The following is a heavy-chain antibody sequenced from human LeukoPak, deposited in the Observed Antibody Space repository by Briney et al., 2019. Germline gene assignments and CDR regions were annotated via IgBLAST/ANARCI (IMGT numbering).Heavy chain of an antibody. CDR2: IRSKTDGGTT. V-gene: IGHV3-15*01. CDR3: TTYYYDSTSDFAY. J-gene: IGHJ4*02. D-gene: IGHD3-22*01. Sequence: GGSLRLSCAASGFTVSTNYMSWVRQVPGKGLEWVGRIRSKTDGGTTDYAAPVKGRFTISRDDSKNTLYLQMNSLKAEDTAVYYCTTYYYDSTSDFAYWGQGTLVTVSS. CDR1: GFTVSTNY.